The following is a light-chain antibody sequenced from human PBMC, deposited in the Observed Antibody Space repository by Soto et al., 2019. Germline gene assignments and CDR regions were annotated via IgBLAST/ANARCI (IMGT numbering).Light chain of an antibody. CDR2: AAS. CDR3: QQYGSSPGT. Sequence: PGERATLSCRASQSASSTFLAWYQQRPGQAPRLLIYAASSRATGIPDRFSGSGSGTDFTLTISRLEPEDFAVYYCQQYGSSPGTFGQGTKVDIK. CDR1: QSASSTF. J-gene: IGKJ1*01. V-gene: IGKV3-20*01.